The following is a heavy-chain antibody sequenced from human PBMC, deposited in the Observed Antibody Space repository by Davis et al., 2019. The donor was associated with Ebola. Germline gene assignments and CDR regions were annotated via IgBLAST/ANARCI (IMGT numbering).Heavy chain of an antibody. CDR2: IWYDGSNK. Sequence: GESLKISCAASGFTFSSYGMHWVRPAPGKGLEWVAVIWYDGSNKYYADSVKGRFTISRDNSKNTLYLQMNSLRAEDTAVYYCARDRGLARFLESPGMDVWGQGTTVTVSS. D-gene: IGHD3-3*01. J-gene: IGHJ6*02. V-gene: IGHV3-33*01. CDR3: ARDRGLARFLESPGMDV. CDR1: GFTFSSYG.